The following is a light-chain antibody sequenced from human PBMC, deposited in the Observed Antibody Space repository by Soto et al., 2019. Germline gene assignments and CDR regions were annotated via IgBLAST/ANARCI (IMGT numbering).Light chain of an antibody. CDR2: WAS. CDR1: QNLLYSSTNKHH. V-gene: IGKV4-1*01. Sequence: DVVMTQSPDSLAVSLGERATINCRSSQNLLYSSTNKHHLAWYQQTPGQPPKLLIYWASTRESGVPDRFSGSRSGTDVTLTIITLQPEDVAAYYYQQHHTSPFTFGPGTKVDIK. CDR3: QQHHTSPFT. J-gene: IGKJ3*01.